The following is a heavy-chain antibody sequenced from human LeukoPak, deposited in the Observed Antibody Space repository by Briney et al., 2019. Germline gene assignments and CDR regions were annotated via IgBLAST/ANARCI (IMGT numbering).Heavy chain of an antibody. CDR2: ISSSGSTR. Sequence: PGGSLRLSCAASGLTLRSYEMNWLRQAPGKGLEWVSYISSSGSTRYYAASVKGRFTVSRDNDKNSLYLQMNSLRGEDTAVYYCARGLSTAVAGFDYWGQGSLVTVSS. D-gene: IGHD6-19*01. CDR1: GLTLRSYE. CDR3: ARGLSTAVAGFDY. J-gene: IGHJ4*02. V-gene: IGHV3-48*03.